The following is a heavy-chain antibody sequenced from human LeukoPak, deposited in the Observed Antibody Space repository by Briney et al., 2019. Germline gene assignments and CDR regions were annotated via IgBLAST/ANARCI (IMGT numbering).Heavy chain of an antibody. V-gene: IGHV3-30-3*01. CDR2: ISYDESYR. CDR3: ARVQWELLYPDY. CDR1: GFTFSSYA. J-gene: IGHJ4*02. D-gene: IGHD1-26*01. Sequence: GGSLRLSCAASGFTFSSYAMHWVRQAPGKGLEWVALISYDESYRYYADSVKGRFTISRDNSKNTLSLQMNSLRGDDTAVYYCARVQWELLYPDYWGQGTLVTVSS.